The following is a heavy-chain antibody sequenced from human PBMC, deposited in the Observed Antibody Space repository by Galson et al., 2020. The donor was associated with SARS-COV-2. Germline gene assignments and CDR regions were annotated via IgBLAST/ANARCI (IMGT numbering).Heavy chain of an antibody. CDR2: FDPEDGET. D-gene: IGHD3-22*01. V-gene: IGHV1-24*01. J-gene: IGHJ4*02. Sequence: ASVNVSCKVSGYTLTELSMHWVRQAHGKGLEWMGGFDPEDGETIYAQKFQGRVTMTEDTSTDTAYMELSSLRSEDTAVYYCATAPAYYYDSSGWYWGQGTLVTVSS. CDR1: GYTLTELS. CDR3: ATAPAYYYDSSGWY.